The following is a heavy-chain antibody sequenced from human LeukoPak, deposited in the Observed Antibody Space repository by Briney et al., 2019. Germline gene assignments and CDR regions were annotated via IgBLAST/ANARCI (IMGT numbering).Heavy chain of an antibody. CDR2: INPNSGGT. CDR1: GYTFTGYY. Sequence: ASVKVSCKASGYTFTGYYMHWVRQAPGQGLEWMGWINPNSGGTNYARKFQGWVTMTRDTSISTAYMELSGLRSDDTAVYYCAREDATPVGFDIWGQGTMVTVSS. J-gene: IGHJ3*02. D-gene: IGHD1-26*01. CDR3: AREDATPVGFDI. V-gene: IGHV1-2*04.